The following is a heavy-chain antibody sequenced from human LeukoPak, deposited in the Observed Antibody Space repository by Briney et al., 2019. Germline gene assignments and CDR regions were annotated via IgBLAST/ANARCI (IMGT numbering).Heavy chain of an antibody. CDR2: FDPEDGET. D-gene: IGHD2-15*01. Sequence: GASVKVSCKVSGYIFTELSMHWVRQAPGKGLEWMGGFDPEDGETIYAQKFQGRVTMTEDTSTDTAYMELSSLRSEDTAIYYCATRFGVVVVAATVFDIWGQGTMVTVSS. J-gene: IGHJ3*02. V-gene: IGHV1-24*01. CDR1: GYIFTELS. CDR3: ATRFGVVVVAATVFDI.